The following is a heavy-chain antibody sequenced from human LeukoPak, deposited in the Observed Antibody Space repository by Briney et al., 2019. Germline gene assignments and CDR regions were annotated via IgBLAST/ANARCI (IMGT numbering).Heavy chain of an antibody. CDR2: INAGDGNT. CDR3: ARTGCSGGSCYDY. J-gene: IGHJ4*02. V-gene: IGHV1-3*01. Sequence: ASVKVSCEASGYTFSTYVMHWVRQAPGQRLEWMGWINAGDGNTKYSQKFQGRVTITSDTSASTAYMELSSLISEDTAVYYCARTGCSGGSCYDYWGQGTLVTVSS. CDR1: GYTFSTYV. D-gene: IGHD2-15*01.